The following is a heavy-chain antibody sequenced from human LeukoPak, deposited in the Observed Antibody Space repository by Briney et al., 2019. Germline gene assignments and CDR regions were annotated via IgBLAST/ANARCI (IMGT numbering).Heavy chain of an antibody. CDR2: IYYSGST. CDR3: ARSSDSSGYSSAPDAFDI. V-gene: IGHV4-59*01. CDR1: GGSISSYY. Sequence: SETLSLTCTVSGGSISSYYWSWIRQPPGKGLEWIGYIYYSGSTNYNPSLKSRFTISVYTSKNHFSLKLSSVTAGDTAVYYCARSSDSSGYSSAPDAFDIWAKGTMVTVS. J-gene: IGHJ3*02. D-gene: IGHD3-22*01.